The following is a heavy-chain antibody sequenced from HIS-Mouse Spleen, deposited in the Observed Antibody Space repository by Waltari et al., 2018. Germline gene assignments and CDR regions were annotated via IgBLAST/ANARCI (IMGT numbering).Heavy chain of an antibody. CDR1: GFSLSNARMG. J-gene: IGHJ3*02. D-gene: IGHD6-19*01. CDR3: ARTAGTTHNIII. Sequence: QVTLKASGPVLVKPTETLTLTCTVPGFSLSNARMGVSCTRQPPGKALEWLAHIFSNDEKSYSTSLKSRLTISKDTSKSQVVLTMTNMDPVDTATYYCARTAGTTHNIIIWGQGTMVTVSS. CDR2: IFSNDEK. V-gene: IGHV2-26*01.